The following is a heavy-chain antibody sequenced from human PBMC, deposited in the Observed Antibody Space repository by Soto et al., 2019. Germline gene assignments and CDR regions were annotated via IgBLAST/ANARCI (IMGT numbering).Heavy chain of an antibody. CDR1: GYTFTSYD. CDR3: ATQGTSSGSYYFDY. D-gene: IGHD1-26*01. Sequence: QVQLVQSGAEVKKPGASVKVSCKASGYTFTSYDINWVRQATGQGLEWMGWMNPNSGNTGYAQKFQGRVTMTRNTXTSTAYMELSSLRSEDTAVYYCATQGTSSGSYYFDYWGQGTLVTVSS. CDR2: MNPNSGNT. J-gene: IGHJ4*02. V-gene: IGHV1-8*01.